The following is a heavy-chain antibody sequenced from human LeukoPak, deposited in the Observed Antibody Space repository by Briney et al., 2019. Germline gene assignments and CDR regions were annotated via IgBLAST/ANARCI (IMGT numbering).Heavy chain of an antibody. CDR1: EFTLSEHA. V-gene: IGHV3-23*01. D-gene: IGHD6-19*01. CDR2: TVSRGTT. J-gene: IGHJ5*02. Sequence: GGSLRLSCAVSEFTLSEHAMSWVRQAPGKGLEWVSSTVSRGTTQYADSVKGRFTVSRDTSKNTLYLQMNSLRADDTAVYYCAKCSTSAYTTGWCNWIDPWGQGTLVTVSS. CDR3: AKCSTSAYTTGWCNWIDP.